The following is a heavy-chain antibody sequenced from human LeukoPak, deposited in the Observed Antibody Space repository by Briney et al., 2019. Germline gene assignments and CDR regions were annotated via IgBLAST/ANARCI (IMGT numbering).Heavy chain of an antibody. V-gene: IGHV4-4*07. D-gene: IGHD2/OR15-2a*01. Sequence: PSETLSLTCTVSGGSISSYYWSWIRQPAGKGLGWIGRIYTSGSTNYNPSLKSRVTMSVDTSKNQFSLKLSSVTAADTAVYYCARDLSVGWFDPWGQGTLVTVSS. CDR1: GGSISSYY. J-gene: IGHJ5*02. CDR3: ARDLSVGWFDP. CDR2: IYTSGST.